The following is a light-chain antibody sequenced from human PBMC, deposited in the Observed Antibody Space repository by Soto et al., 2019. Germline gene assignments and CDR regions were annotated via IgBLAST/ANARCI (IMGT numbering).Light chain of an antibody. V-gene: IGLV1-44*01. CDR1: GSNIGSKS. CDR3: AAGDVTLNFGV. J-gene: IGLJ3*02. CDR2: ADD. Sequence: QSVLTQPPSASGTPGQRVTISCSGSGSNIGSKSVNWYQQLPGAAPKLLIYADDQRPSGVPDRFSASKSATSSSLAISGLQSQDGADYYCAAGDVTLNFGVFGGGTKLTVL.